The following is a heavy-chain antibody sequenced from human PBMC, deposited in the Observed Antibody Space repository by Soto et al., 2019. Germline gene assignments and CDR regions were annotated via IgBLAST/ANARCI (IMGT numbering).Heavy chain of an antibody. CDR3: ARVPPPITMVRGVILMTFDY. CDR2: ISSSSSTI. Sequence: GGSLRLSCAASGFTFSSYSMNWVRQAPGKGLEWVSYISSSSSTIYYADSVKGRFTISRDNAKNSLYLQMNSLRAEDTAVYYYARVPPPITMVRGVILMTFDYWGQGTLVTVSS. V-gene: IGHV3-48*01. CDR1: GFTFSSYS. D-gene: IGHD3-10*01. J-gene: IGHJ4*02.